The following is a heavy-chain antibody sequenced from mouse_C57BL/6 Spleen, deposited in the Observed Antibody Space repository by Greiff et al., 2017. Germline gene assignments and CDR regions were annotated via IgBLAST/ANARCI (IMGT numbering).Heavy chain of an antibody. CDR3: ARDV. Sequence: DVHLVESGGGLVKPGGSLKLSCAASGFTFSSYAMSWVRQTPEKRLEWVATINDGGSYTYYPDNVKGRFTISRDNAKNNLYLQMSHLKSEDTAMYYCARDVWGTGTTVTVSS. J-gene: IGHJ1*03. V-gene: IGHV5-4*01. CDR2: INDGGSYT. CDR1: GFTFSSYA.